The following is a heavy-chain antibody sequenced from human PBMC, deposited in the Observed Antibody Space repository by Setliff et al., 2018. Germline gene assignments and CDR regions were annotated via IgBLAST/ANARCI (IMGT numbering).Heavy chain of an antibody. Sequence: SVKVSCKSSGGTFSSSGITWVRQAPGQGLQWLGRFIPILGATNYAQNFQGRVTMTTDTSTSTAYMELRNLRSDDTAFYYCARDADYYDTGEYPIVDYWGQGTLVTVSS. D-gene: IGHD3-22*01. CDR2: FIPILGAT. CDR1: GGTFSSSG. V-gene: IGHV1-69*05. CDR3: ARDADYYDTGEYPIVDY. J-gene: IGHJ4*02.